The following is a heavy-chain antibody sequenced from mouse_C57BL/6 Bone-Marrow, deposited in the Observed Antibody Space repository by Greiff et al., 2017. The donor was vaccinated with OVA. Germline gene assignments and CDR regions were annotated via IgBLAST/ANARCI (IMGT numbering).Heavy chain of an antibody. CDR1: GYTFTSYW. J-gene: IGHJ3*01. CDR2: IDPSDSYT. D-gene: IGHD3-3*01. Sequence: VQLQQSGAELVKPGASVKLSCKASGYTFTSYWMQWVKQRPGQGLEWIGEIDPSDSYTNYNQKFKGQATLTVDTSSSTAYMQLSSLTSEDSAVYYCTRSRDCDEGPWFAYWGQGTLVTVSA. V-gene: IGHV1-50*01. CDR3: TRSRDCDEGPWFAY.